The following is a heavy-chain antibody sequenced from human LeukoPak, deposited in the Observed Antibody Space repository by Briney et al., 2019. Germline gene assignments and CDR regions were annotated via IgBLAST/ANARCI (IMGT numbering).Heavy chain of an antibody. V-gene: IGHV3-23*01. J-gene: IGHJ4*02. CDR1: GFTFSSYG. Sequence: GGSLRLSCAASGFTFSSYGMSWVRQAPGKGLEWVSPISGSGGSTYYADPVKGRFTISRDNAKNKLYVQMNSLRPKDTAVYYCAKNFYGSGSYLGGRFDYWGQGTLVTVSS. CDR3: AKNFYGSGSYLGGRFDY. D-gene: IGHD3-10*01. CDR2: ISGSGGST.